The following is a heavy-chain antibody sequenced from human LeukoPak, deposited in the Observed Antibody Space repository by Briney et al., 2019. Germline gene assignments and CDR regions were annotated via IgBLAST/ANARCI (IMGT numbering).Heavy chain of an antibody. J-gene: IGHJ4*02. CDR2: MNPNSGNT. CDR3: ARGVITFGGVIRN. Sequence: ASVKVSCKASGYTFTSYDINWVRQATGQGLEWMGWMNPNSGNTGYAQKFQGRVTMTRNTSLSTAYMELSSLRSEDTAVYYCARGVITFGGVIRNWGQGTLVTVSS. V-gene: IGHV1-8*01. CDR1: GYTFTSYD. D-gene: IGHD3-16*02.